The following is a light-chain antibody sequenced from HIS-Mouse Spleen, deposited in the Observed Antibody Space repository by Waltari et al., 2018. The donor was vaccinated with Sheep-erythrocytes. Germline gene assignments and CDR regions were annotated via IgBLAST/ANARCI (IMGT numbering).Light chain of an antibody. CDR3: QAWDSSTVV. Sequence: SYELTQPPSVSVSPGQTASITCSGDKLGDKYACWYHQKPGQSPVLVIYQDSKRPSGIPERFSGSNSGNTATLTISGTQAMDEDDYYCQAWDSSTVVFGGGTKLTVL. V-gene: IGLV3-1*01. J-gene: IGLJ2*01. CDR2: QDS. CDR1: KLGDKY.